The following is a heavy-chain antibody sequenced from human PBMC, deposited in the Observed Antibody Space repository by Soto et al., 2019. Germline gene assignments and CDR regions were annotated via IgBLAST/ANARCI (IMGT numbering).Heavy chain of an antibody. V-gene: IGHV3-23*01. CDR2: ISGSGGST. Sequence: AGGSLRLSCAASGFTFSSYAMSWVRQAPGKGLEWVSAISGSGGSTYYADSVKGRFTISRDNSKNTLYLQMNSLRAEDTAVYYCAKDWPAGVEPYGMDVWGQGTTVTVSS. CDR3: AKDWPAGVEPYGMDV. CDR1: GFTFSSYA. D-gene: IGHD3-3*01. J-gene: IGHJ6*02.